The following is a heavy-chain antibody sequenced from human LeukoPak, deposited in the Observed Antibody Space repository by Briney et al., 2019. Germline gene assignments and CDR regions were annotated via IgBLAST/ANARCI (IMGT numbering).Heavy chain of an antibody. Sequence: SETLSLTCTVSGGSISSYYWSWIRQPPGKGLEWIGYIYYSGSTNYNPSLKSRVTISVDTSKNQFSLKLSSVTAADTAVYYCARDQEVGATQIDYWGQGTLVTVSS. V-gene: IGHV4-59*12. CDR1: GGSISSYY. CDR2: IYYSGST. CDR3: ARDQEVGATQIDY. J-gene: IGHJ4*02. D-gene: IGHD1-26*01.